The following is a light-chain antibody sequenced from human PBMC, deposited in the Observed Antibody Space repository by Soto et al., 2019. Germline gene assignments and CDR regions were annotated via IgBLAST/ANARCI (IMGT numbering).Light chain of an antibody. CDR1: QSVSSSY. CDR2: GAS. J-gene: IGKJ5*01. CDR3: QQYGSSTIT. Sequence: EIGLTQSPGTLSLSPGERATLSCRASQSVSSSYLAWYQQKPGQAPRLLIYGASSRATGIPDRFSGSGSGKDFTLTISRLEPEDFAVYYCQQYGSSTITFGQGTRLEIK. V-gene: IGKV3-20*01.